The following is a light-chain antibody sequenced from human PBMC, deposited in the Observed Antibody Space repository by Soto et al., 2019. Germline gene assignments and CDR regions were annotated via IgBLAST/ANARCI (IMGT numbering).Light chain of an antibody. J-gene: IGLJ1*01. Sequence: QSVLTQPPSASGTPGQRVSISCSGSSSNIGTNFVDWYQQLPGTAPKLLIYSNNQRPSGVPARFSGSKSGTSASLANSGLQSEDEADYYCAAWDDSLIAYVFGSGTKLTVL. CDR3: AAWDDSLIAYV. CDR2: SNN. V-gene: IGLV1-44*01. CDR1: SSNIGTNF.